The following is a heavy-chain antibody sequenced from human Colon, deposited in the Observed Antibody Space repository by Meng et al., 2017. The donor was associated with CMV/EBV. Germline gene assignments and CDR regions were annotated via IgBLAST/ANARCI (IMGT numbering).Heavy chain of an antibody. J-gene: IGHJ6*02. D-gene: IGHD1-1*01. CDR2: ISRSSSTI. CDR1: GFTFSSYS. Sequence: GESLKISCAASGFTFSSYSMNWVRQPPGKGLEWVSYISRSSSTIFYADSVKGRFTISRGSAKNSLYLQMNSLRAEDTAVYYCATGGVVQLDPMDVWGQGTTVTVSS. CDR3: ATGGVVQLDPMDV. V-gene: IGHV3-48*04.